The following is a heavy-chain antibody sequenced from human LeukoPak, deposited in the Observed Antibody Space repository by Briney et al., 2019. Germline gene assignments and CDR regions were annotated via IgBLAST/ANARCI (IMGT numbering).Heavy chain of an antibody. D-gene: IGHD3-10*01. V-gene: IGHV4-4*07. Sequence: PSETLSLACTVSGGSISSYYWSWIRQPAGKGLEWIGRIYTSGSNNYTPSLKSRVTMSVDTSKNQFSLKLSSVTAADTAVYCCARDLYYYGSGNWFDPWGQGTLVTVSS. CDR2: IYTSGSN. CDR3: ARDLYYYGSGNWFDP. CDR1: GGSISSYY. J-gene: IGHJ5*02.